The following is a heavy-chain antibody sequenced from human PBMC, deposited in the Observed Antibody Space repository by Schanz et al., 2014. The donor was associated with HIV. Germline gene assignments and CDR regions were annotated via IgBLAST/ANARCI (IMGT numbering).Heavy chain of an antibody. V-gene: IGHV3-33*06. Sequence: VQLVESGGVLVQSGGSLRLSCAVSGFTFSCNWMHWVRQGPGKGLEWVAVIWYDGSNKYYADSVKGRFTISRDNSKNTLYLQMNSLRVEDTAVYYCANEEVPNDYWGQGTLVTVSS. CDR3: ANEEVPNDY. J-gene: IGHJ4*02. CDR2: IWYDGSNK. CDR1: GFTFSCNW.